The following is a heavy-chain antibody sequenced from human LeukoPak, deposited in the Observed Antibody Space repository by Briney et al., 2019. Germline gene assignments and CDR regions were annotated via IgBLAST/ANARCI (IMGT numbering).Heavy chain of an antibody. V-gene: IGHV4-59*01. D-gene: IGHD6-19*01. Sequence: SETLSLTCTVSGGSISSYYWSWIRQPPGKGLEWIGYIYYTGSTNYNPSLKGRVTISLDTSKNRFSLEMTSVTAADTAVYYCARGAGWWNYWGQGMLVTVSS. CDR1: GGSISSYY. J-gene: IGHJ4*02. CDR2: IYYTGST. CDR3: ARGAGWWNY.